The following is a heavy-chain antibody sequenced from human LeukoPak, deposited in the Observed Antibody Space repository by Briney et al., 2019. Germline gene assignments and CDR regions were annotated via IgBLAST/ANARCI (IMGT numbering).Heavy chain of an antibody. CDR1: GXTFSSSW. Sequence: PGGSLRLSCAASGXTFSSSWMKWVRQAPGKGLESVAVIKEDGSEKYYVDSVKGRFAISRDNAKNSLYLQMNNVRAEDTAVYFCAANTQSGYWGQGALVTVSS. J-gene: IGHJ4*02. D-gene: IGHD3-16*01. CDR3: AANTQSGY. V-gene: IGHV3-7*05. CDR2: IKEDGSEK.